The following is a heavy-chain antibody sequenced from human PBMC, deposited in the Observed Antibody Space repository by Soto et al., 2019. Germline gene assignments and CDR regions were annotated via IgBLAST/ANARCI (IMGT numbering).Heavy chain of an antibody. Sequence: PSETLSLTCAVSGGSISSYYWSWIRQPPGKGLEWIGFIYYTGNTYCNPSLRSRCSMSLDTSENQFSLKLSSVTAADTAVYYCARSGRPLTEFHSWGQGILVTVSS. CDR3: ARSGRPLTEFHS. V-gene: IGHV4-59*06. J-gene: IGHJ4*02. D-gene: IGHD6-25*01. CDR2: IYYTGNT. CDR1: GGSISSYY.